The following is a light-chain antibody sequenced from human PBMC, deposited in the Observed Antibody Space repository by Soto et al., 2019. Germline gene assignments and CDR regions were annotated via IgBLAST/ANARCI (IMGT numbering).Light chain of an antibody. V-gene: IGKV1-5*01. Sequence: GDRVTITCRASQSISSWLAWYQQKPGKAPKLLIYDASSLESGVPSRFSGSGSGTEFTLTTSSLQPDEFATYYCQQYNSYSPTFGQGTKVEIK. J-gene: IGKJ1*01. CDR3: QQYNSYSPT. CDR1: QSISSW. CDR2: DAS.